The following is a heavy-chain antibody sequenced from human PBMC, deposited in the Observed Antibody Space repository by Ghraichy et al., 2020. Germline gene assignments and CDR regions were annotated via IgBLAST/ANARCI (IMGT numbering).Heavy chain of an antibody. CDR2: IKEDGSEK. J-gene: IGHJ4*02. Sequence: GSLNISCAASGFTFSNYWMSWVRQAPGKGLEWVANIKEDGSEKYYGDSVKGRFTIFRDNAKNSLYLQMNSLRAEDTAVYYCARFRPFDYWGQGTLVTVSS. V-gene: IGHV3-7*01. CDR3: ARFRPFDY. CDR1: GFTFSNYW.